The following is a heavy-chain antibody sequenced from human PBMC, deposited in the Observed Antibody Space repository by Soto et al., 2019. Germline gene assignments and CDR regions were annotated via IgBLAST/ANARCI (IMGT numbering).Heavy chain of an antibody. Sequence: ASVKVSCKASGGTFSSYAISWVRQAPGQGLEWMGGIIPIFGTANYAQKFQGRVTITADKSTSTAYMELSSLRSEDTAVYYCASHYDSSGYYENGYFDYWGQGTLVTVYS. CDR1: GGTFSSYA. CDR2: IIPIFGTA. CDR3: ASHYDSSGYYENGYFDY. J-gene: IGHJ4*02. V-gene: IGHV1-69*06. D-gene: IGHD3-22*01.